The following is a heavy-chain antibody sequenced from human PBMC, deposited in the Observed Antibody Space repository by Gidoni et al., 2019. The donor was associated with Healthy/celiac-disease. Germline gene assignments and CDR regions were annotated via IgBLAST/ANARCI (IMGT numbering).Heavy chain of an antibody. D-gene: IGHD3-22*01. CDR1: GYTFTSYG. CDR2: ISPYNGNP. CDR3: ARAEDEGGAIVVVNDY. Sequence: QAQLVQSGAEVNKPGASAKLACKAPGYTFTSYGSSWVRQAPGQGPEWMGWISPYNGNPSSAQKLQGRVRMTPDTSTSNVYMALRSLRSDDTAVYYCARAEDEGGAIVVVNDYWGQGTLVTVSS. J-gene: IGHJ4*02. V-gene: IGHV1-18*01.